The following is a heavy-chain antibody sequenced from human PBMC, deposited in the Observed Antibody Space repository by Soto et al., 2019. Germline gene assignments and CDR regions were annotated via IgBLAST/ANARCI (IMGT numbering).Heavy chain of an antibody. Sequence: QVQLQESGPGLVKPSETLSLTCTVSGGSVSSGSYYWSWIRQPPGKGLEYIGFVYYSGNTNYNPSLKSRVTISVDTSKNQFSLKLSSVTAADTAVYYCARAWGGYNYRFVSYCDYWGQGTLVTVSS. D-gene: IGHD5-18*01. J-gene: IGHJ4*02. CDR1: GGSVSSGSYY. CDR3: ARAWGGYNYRFVSYCDY. CDR2: VYYSGNT. V-gene: IGHV4-61*01.